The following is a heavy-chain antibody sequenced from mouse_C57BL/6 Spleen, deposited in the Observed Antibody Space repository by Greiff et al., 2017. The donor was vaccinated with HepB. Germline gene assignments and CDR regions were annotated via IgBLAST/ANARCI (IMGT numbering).Heavy chain of an antibody. D-gene: IGHD2-4*01. CDR1: GYSITSGYY. J-gene: IGHJ3*01. CDR2: ISYDGSN. V-gene: IGHV3-6*01. Sequence: EVQLQQSGPGLVKPSQSLSLTCSVTGYSITSGYYWNWIRQFPGNKLEWMGYISYDGSNNYNPSLKNRISITRDTSKNQFFLKLNSVTTEDTATYYCARGKNDYDGFAYWGQGTLVTVSA. CDR3: ARGKNDYDGFAY.